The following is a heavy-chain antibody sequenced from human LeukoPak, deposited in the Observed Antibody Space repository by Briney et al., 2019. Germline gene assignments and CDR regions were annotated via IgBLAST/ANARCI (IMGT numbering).Heavy chain of an antibody. CDR2: IYSSGST. D-gene: IGHD3-22*01. V-gene: IGHV4-61*02. CDR1: GGSISSGTYY. CDR3: AIVRHYDSIAGAFDV. Sequence: SQTLSLTCNVSGGSISSGTYYWSWIRQPAGKGLEWIGRIYSSGSTDYNPSLKRRVTISVDTSKKQFSLKLSSVTAADTAVYFCAIVRHYDSIAGAFDVWGQGTMVTISS. J-gene: IGHJ3*01.